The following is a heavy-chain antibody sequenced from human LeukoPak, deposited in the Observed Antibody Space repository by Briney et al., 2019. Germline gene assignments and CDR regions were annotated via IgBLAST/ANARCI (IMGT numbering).Heavy chain of an antibody. D-gene: IGHD5/OR15-5a*01. CDR3: ARDEDASVSAFDI. J-gene: IGHJ3*02. Sequence: ASVKVSCKASGYAFINYYVEWVRQAPGQGLEWMGIIIPSDGDTGYAQKFRGRITMTRDTSTNTVYMELSSLRSEDTAVYYCARDEDASVSAFDIWGQGTMVTVSS. V-gene: IGHV1-46*01. CDR1: GYAFINYY. CDR2: IIPSDGDT.